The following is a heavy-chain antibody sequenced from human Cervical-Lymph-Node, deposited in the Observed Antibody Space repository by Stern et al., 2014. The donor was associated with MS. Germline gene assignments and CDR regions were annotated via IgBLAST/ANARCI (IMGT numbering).Heavy chain of an antibody. J-gene: IGHJ5*02. V-gene: IGHV7-4-1*02. CDR2: ISINTGDP. D-gene: IGHD6-19*01. CDR1: GCTFNNYA. CDR3: ARPNDSSGLFDQ. Sequence: LQLVESGPELKKPGASLTVSCKVSGCTFNNYALNWIRQGPGQGLEWMGWISINTGDPAYAQAFTGRFVFTMDTSVSTAYLQITSLKAEDTAVYYCARPNDSSGLFDQWGQGTLVTVSS.